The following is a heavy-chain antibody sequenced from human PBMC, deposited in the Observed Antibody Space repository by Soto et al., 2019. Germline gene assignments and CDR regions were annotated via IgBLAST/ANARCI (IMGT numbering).Heavy chain of an antibody. CDR2: ISGSGGST. D-gene: IGHD6-19*01. J-gene: IGHJ4*02. CDR1: GFTFSSYA. Sequence: GGSLRLSCAASGFTFSSYAMSWVRQAPGKGLEWVSVISGSGGSTYYADSVKGRFTISRDNSKNTRYLQMNSLRAGETAVYYCAKDFEGGGTSSGRYTQLYYFDYWGQGTLVTVSS. CDR3: AKDFEGGGTSSGRYTQLYYFDY. V-gene: IGHV3-23*01.